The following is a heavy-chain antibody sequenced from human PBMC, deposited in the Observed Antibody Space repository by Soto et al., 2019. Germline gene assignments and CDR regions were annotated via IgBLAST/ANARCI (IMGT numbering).Heavy chain of an antibody. CDR2: MNLKSGNT. D-gene: IGHD6-19*01. CDR1: RYTFTGYD. V-gene: IGHV1-8*01. J-gene: IGHJ3*02. Sequence: GASVKVSCKAPRYTFTGYDMNWVRQASGQGLEWMGWMNLKSGNTGYAQKFQGRVSMTRNTSIGTAYTELSSLRSEDTAVYFCATSVAVAASGGDAFDIWGQGTMVTVSS. CDR3: ATSVAVAASGGDAFDI.